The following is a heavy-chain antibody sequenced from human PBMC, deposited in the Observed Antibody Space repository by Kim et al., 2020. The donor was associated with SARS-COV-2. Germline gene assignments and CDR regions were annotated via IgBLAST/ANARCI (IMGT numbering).Heavy chain of an antibody. D-gene: IGHD6-13*01. V-gene: IGHV3-11*01. J-gene: IGHJ4*02. Sequence: GGSLTLSCAASGFTFSDYYMSWIRQAPGKGLEWVSYISSSGSTIYYADSVKGRSTISRDNAKNSLYLQMNSLSAEDTAVYYCVRDQWVAAGTEYFDYWGQGTLVPVSS. CDR3: VRDQWVAAGTEYFDY. CDR1: GFTFSDYY. CDR2: ISSSGSTI.